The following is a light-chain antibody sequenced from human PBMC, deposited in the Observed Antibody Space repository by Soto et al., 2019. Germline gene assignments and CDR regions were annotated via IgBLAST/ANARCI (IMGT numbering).Light chain of an antibody. CDR2: DAS. CDR1: QSVSSY. V-gene: IGKV3-11*01. J-gene: IGKJ5*01. CDR3: QPRSNWPEIT. Sequence: EIVLTQSPATLSLSPGERATLSCRASQSVSSYLAWYQQKPGQAPRLLIYDASNRATGIPARFSGSGSGTDFTLTISSLEPEDCAVYYCQPRSNWPEITFGQGTRLEIK.